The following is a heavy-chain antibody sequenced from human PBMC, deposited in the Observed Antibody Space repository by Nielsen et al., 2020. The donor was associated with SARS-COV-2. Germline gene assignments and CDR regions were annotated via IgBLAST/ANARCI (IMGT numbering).Heavy chain of an antibody. D-gene: IGHD1-26*01. J-gene: IGHJ3*02. Sequence: GGSLRLSCAASGFTFSDSSMNWVRQASGKGLEWLGRIRSKANDYATEYAASVKGRVIISRDDSKNTAYLLMNSLKIDDTAVYYYTRVNPTSGSWFDAFDIWGQGTLVTVSS. CDR2: IRSKANDYAT. CDR3: TRVNPTSGSWFDAFDI. CDR1: GFTFSDSS. V-gene: IGHV3-73*01.